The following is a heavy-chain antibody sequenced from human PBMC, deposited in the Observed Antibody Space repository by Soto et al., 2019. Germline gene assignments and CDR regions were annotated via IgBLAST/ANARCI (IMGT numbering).Heavy chain of an antibody. V-gene: IGHV3-53*01. Sequence: GGSLRLSCAASGFTVSSNYMSWVRQAPGKGLEWVSVIYSGGSTYYADSVKGRFTISRDNAKNSLYLQMNSLRAEDTAVYYCARAGSRDYYYGMDVWGQGTTVTVSS. CDR2: IYSGGST. CDR1: GFTVSSNY. J-gene: IGHJ6*02. CDR3: ARAGSRDYYYGMDV.